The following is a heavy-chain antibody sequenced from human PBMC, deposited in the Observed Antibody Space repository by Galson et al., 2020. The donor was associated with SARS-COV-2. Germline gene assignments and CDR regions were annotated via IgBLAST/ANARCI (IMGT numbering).Heavy chain of an antibody. D-gene: IGHD6-13*01. CDR3: VKGGSTWQIEGHFDY. J-gene: IGHJ4*02. CDR1: GFNFDDYA. V-gene: IGHV3-9*01. Sequence: SLKISCAASGFNFDDYAMHWVRQAPGKGLEWVSGLNWNSESIAYADSVKGRFTISRDNSKSSLYLQMNSLRRDDTAFYYCVKGGSTWQIEGHFDYWGQGTPVTVSS. CDR2: LNWNSESI.